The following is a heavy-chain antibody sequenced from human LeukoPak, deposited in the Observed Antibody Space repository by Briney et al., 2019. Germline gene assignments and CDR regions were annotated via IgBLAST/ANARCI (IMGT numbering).Heavy chain of an antibody. J-gene: IGHJ6*02. CDR3: AKRQKVVTPKPQRSKLYYYYYGMDV. V-gene: IGHV3-23*01. Sequence: GGSLRLSCAASGFTFSSYAMSWVRQAPGKGLEWVSAISGSGGSTYYADSVKGRFTISRDNSKNTLYLQMNSLRAEDTAVYYCAKRQKVVTPKPQRSKLYYYYYGMDVWGQGTTVTVSS. CDR1: GFTFSSYA. D-gene: IGHD4-23*01. CDR2: ISGSGGST.